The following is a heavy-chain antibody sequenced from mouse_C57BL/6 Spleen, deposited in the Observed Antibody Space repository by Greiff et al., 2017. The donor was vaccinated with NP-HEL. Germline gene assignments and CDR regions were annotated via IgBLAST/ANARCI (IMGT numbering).Heavy chain of an antibody. Sequence: EVMLVESGGGLVQPKGSLKLSCAASGFTFNTYAMHWVRQAPGKGLEWVARIRSKSSNYATYYADSVKDRFTISRDDSQSMLYLQMNNLKTEDTAMYYCVRDITTVVDWYFDVWGTGTTVTVSS. D-gene: IGHD1-1*01. V-gene: IGHV10-3*01. CDR1: GFTFNTYA. J-gene: IGHJ1*03. CDR3: VRDITTVVDWYFDV. CDR2: IRSKSSNYAT.